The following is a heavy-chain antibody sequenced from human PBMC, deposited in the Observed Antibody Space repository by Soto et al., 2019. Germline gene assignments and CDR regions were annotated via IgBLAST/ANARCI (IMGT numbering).Heavy chain of an antibody. V-gene: IGHV1-69*01. J-gene: IGHJ4*02. CDR1: VGTFNSYV. CDR2: IIPMSGKA. D-gene: IGHD1-1*01. Sequence: QVKLVQSGAEVKKPGSSVKVSCKASVGTFNSYVISWVRQAPGQGLQCMGGIIPMSGKANYARNFQGRVTITADESRSTVYMELSRLRSEDTAVYYCAIGWNDFPHWGQGTLVTVSS. CDR3: AIGWNDFPH.